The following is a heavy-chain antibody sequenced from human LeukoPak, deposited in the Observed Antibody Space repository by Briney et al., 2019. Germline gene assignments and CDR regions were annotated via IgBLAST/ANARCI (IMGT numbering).Heavy chain of an antibody. CDR1: GVTFSNYA. J-gene: IGHJ3*02. CDR2: ISGSGGST. CDR3: ARALYPGAFDI. D-gene: IGHD2-2*02. Sequence: GGSLRLSCAASGVTFSNYAMSWVRQAPRKGLEWVSGISGSGGSTYYADSVKGRFTISRDNSKNTLYLQMNSLRAEDTAVYYCARALYPGAFDIWGQGTMVTVSS. V-gene: IGHV3-23*01.